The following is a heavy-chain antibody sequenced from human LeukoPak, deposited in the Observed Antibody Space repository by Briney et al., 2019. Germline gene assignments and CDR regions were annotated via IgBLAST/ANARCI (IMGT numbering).Heavy chain of an antibody. CDR3: ARRFRTSATLHHDAYDI. V-gene: IGHV4-4*09. J-gene: IGHJ3*02. CDR2: IFGNVSP. D-gene: IGHD3-3*01. Sequence: SETLSLTCTVSGASISDYFWGWIRHPPRKGLEWIGHIFGNVSPDYNPSLKSRVTITTDTSKNQFSLQLTSVTAADTAMYFCARRFRTSATLHHDAYDIWGQGILVTVSS. CDR1: GASISDYF.